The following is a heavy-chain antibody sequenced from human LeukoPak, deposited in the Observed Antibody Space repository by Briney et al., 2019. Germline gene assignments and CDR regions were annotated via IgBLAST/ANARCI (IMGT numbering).Heavy chain of an antibody. D-gene: IGHD3-22*01. J-gene: IGHJ4*02. V-gene: IGHV3-23*01. CDR1: GFTFSSYA. Sequence: SGGSLRLSCAASGFTFSSYAMSWVRQAPGKGLEWVSAISGSGGSTYYADSVKGRFTISRDNSKNTLYPQMNSLRAEDTAVYYCAKDSSGYPNPFDYWGQGTLVTVSS. CDR2: ISGSGGST. CDR3: AKDSSGYPNPFDY.